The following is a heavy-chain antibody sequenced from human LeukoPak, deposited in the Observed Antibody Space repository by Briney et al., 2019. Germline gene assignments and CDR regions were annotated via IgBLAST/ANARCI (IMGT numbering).Heavy chain of an antibody. CDR1: GYTFTGYY. Sequence: GASVKVSCKASGYTFTGYYMHWVRQAPGQGLEWMGRINPIFGTANYAQKFQGRVTITTDESTSTAYMELSSLRSEDTAVYYCARDHVFPDIWGQGTMVTVSS. J-gene: IGHJ3*02. V-gene: IGHV1-69*05. CDR3: ARDHVFPDI. CDR2: INPIFGTA. D-gene: IGHD3-10*01.